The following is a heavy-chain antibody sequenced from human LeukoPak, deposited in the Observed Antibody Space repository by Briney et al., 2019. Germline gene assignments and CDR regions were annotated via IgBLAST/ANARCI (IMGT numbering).Heavy chain of an antibody. CDR3: ARDNTTTGPFDY. Sequence: SVKVSCKASGYTFTNYYMHWVRQAPGQGLEWMGIIDPSGGSTSYSQKFQGRVTMTRDTSTSTVYMELSSLRSEDTAVYYCARDNTTTGPFDYWGQGTLVTVSS. D-gene: IGHD1-1*01. J-gene: IGHJ4*02. CDR1: GYTFTNYY. V-gene: IGHV1-46*01. CDR2: IDPSGGST.